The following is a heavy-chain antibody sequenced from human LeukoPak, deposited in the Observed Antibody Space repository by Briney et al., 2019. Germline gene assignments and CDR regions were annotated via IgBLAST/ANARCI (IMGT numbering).Heavy chain of an antibody. J-gene: IGHJ4*02. Sequence: GGSLRLSCTTSGFSFGEYAMSWFRQAPGKGLELVGFIRSEAYGGTTEHVASVKGRFTISRDDSESLAYLQMTSLKIEDTAVYYCTKGWGDYWGRGTLVTVSS. CDR1: GFSFGEYA. V-gene: IGHV3-49*03. CDR3: TKGWGDY. D-gene: IGHD6-19*01. CDR2: IRSEAYGGTT.